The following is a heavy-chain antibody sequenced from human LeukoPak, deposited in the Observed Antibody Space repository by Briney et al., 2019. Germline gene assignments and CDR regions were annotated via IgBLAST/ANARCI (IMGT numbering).Heavy chain of an antibody. D-gene: IGHD1/OR15-1a*01. CDR1: GGSISSSSYY. Sequence: SETLSLTCTVSGGSISSSSYYWGWIRQPPGKGLEWIGSIYYSGSAYYNPSLKSRVTISIDTSNSQFSLRLRSVTAADTAVYYCAREVNIQADSDAFDIWGPGTTVTVSS. CDR2: IYYSGSA. CDR3: AREVNIQADSDAFDI. J-gene: IGHJ3*02. V-gene: IGHV4-39*07.